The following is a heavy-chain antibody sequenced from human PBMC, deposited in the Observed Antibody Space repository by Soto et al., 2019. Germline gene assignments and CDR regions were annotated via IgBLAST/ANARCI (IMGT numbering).Heavy chain of an antibody. Sequence: EEQLVESGGGLVERGGSLRLSCAASLLNFNIAWLSWVRQAPGKGLEWVGRIKNNADGETADSAAPVKDRFIVSRDDSKSTLYLQMISLKIEDTAIYYCTTMNDRDAFEIWGQGAMVTVSS. J-gene: IGHJ3*02. CDR3: TTMNDRDAFEI. CDR1: LLNFNIAW. V-gene: IGHV3-15*01. CDR2: IKNNADGETA. D-gene: IGHD1-1*01.